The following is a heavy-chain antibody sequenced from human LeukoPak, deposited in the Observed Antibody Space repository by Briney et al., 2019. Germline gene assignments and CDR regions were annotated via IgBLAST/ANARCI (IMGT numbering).Heavy chain of an antibody. V-gene: IGHV5-51*01. CDR3: ATAPDYGDYLAPPEFDY. J-gene: IGHJ4*02. Sequence: GESLKISCKGSGYSFTSYWIGWVRQMPGKGLEWTGIIYPGDSDTRYSPSFQGQVTISADKSISTAYLQWSSLKASDTAMYYCATAPDYGDYLAPPEFDYWGQGTLVTVSS. CDR2: IYPGDSDT. D-gene: IGHD4-17*01. CDR1: GYSFTSYW.